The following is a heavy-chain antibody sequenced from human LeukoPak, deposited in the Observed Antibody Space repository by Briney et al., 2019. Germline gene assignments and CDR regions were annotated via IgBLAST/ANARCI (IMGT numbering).Heavy chain of an antibody. CDR3: ARGATFGGTQGAYYYYGMDV. CDR1: GFTFSSYA. CDR2: ISGSGGST. D-gene: IGHD3-16*01. J-gene: IGHJ6*02. V-gene: IGHV3-23*01. Sequence: HAGGSLRLSCAASGFTFSSYAMSWVRQAPGKGLEWVSAISGSGGSTYYADSVKGRFTISRDNSKNTLYLQMNSLRAEDTAVCYCARGATFGGTQGAYYYYGMDVWGQGTTVTVSS.